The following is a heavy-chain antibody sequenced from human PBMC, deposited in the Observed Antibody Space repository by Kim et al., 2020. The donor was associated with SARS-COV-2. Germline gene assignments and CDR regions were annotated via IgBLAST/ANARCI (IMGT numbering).Heavy chain of an antibody. V-gene: IGHV5-51*01. D-gene: IGHD2-2*02. CDR3: ARRVDCSSTSCYTDHPSYYFDY. CDR1: GYSFTSYW. CDR2: IYPGDSDT. Sequence: GESLKISCKGSGYSFTSYWIGWVRQMPGKGLEWMGIIYPGDSDTRYSPSFQGQVTISADKSISTVYLQWSSLKASDTAMYYCARRVDCSSTSCYTDHPSYYFDYWGQGTLVTVSS. J-gene: IGHJ4*02.